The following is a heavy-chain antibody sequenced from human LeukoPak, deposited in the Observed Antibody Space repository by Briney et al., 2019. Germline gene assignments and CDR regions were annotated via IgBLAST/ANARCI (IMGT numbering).Heavy chain of an antibody. CDR3: ARTKYSSSINYFDY. V-gene: IGHV5-51*01. D-gene: IGHD6-6*01. J-gene: IGHJ4*02. CDR1: GYSFTSYW. Sequence: GESLKISCKGSGYSFTSYWIGWVRQMPGKGLEWMGIIYPDDSDTRYSPSFQGQVTISADKSISTAYLQWRSLKASDTAMYYCARTKYSSSINYFDYWGQGTLVTVSS. CDR2: IYPDDSDT.